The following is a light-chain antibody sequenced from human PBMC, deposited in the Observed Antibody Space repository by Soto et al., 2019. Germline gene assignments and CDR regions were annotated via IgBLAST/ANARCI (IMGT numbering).Light chain of an antibody. CDR2: DAS. J-gene: IGKJ5*01. CDR1: QSVFSY. V-gene: IGKV3-11*01. Sequence: EIVLTQSPATLSLSPGERATLSCRASQSVFSYLAWYQQKPGQAPRLLIYDASNRATGIPARFSGSGSGTDFTLTISSLEPEDFAVYYCQQRSNWPPITFGQGTRLEMK. CDR3: QQRSNWPPIT.